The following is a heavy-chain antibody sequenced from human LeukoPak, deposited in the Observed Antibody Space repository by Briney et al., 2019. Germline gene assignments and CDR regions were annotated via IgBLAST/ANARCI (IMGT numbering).Heavy chain of an antibody. CDR2: IGAYNGNT. J-gene: IGHJ6*03. V-gene: IGHV1-18*01. CDR1: GHTFTSNG. CDR3: AVVPAAPWGYYYYYYMDV. Sequence: ASVKVSCKASGHTFTSNGISWGRQGPGQGLEWVGWIGAYNGNTNYAQKPQGRVTMTTDTSTSTAYMELRSLRSDDTAVYYCAVVPAAPWGYYYYYYMDVWGKGTTVTVSS. D-gene: IGHD2-2*01.